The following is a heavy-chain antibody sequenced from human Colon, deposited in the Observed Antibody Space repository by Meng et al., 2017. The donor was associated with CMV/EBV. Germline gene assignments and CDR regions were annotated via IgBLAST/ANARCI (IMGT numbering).Heavy chain of an antibody. V-gene: IGHV4-59*13. D-gene: IGHD5-12*01. Sequence: GSLRLSCNVSGGSISTYYWTWIRQPPGKGLEWIGNIYYTGSVKYNPSLKSRLTIPVDTAKNQFSLKLSSVTAADTAIYYCARADPSVAMYYFDYWGPGTLVTVSS. J-gene: IGHJ4*02. CDR3: ARADPSVAMYYFDY. CDR2: IYYTGSV. CDR1: GGSISTYY.